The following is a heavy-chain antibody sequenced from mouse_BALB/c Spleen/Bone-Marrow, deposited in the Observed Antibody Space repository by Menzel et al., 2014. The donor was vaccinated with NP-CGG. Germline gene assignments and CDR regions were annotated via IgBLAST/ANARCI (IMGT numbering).Heavy chain of an antibody. CDR3: AIRYYAMDY. J-gene: IGHJ4*01. D-gene: IGHD1-1*01. V-gene: IGHV1-4*01. CDR1: GYTFTTYT. CDR2: IIPSSGYT. Sequence: VQLQQSGAELARPGASVKMSCKASGYTFTTYTIHWMKQRPGQGLEWIGYIIPSSGYTNYNQKFKDKATLTADKSSSTAYTQLSSLTPEDSAVYYCAIRYYAMDYWGQGTSVTVSS.